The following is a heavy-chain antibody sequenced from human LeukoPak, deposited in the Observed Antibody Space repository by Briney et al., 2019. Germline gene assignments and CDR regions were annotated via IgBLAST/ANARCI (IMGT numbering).Heavy chain of an antibody. CDR2: IKSKTDGGTT. V-gene: IGHV3-15*01. Sequence: GGSLRLSCAASGFTFSNAWMSWVRQGPGKGLEWVGRIKSKTDGGTTDYAAPVNGRFTISRDDSKNTLYLQMNSLKTKDTAVYYCTTQRSRITMVRGVIRSDHWGQGTLVTVSS. J-gene: IGHJ4*02. CDR1: GFTFSNAW. D-gene: IGHD3-10*01. CDR3: TTQRSRITMVRGVIRSDH.